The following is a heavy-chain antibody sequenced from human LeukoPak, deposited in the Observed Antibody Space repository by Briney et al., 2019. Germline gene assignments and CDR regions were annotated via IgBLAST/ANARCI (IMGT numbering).Heavy chain of an antibody. CDR3: TTIKRGDIFGYFDF. CDR2: VFDSGRT. Sequence: SETLSLTCTVSGGCMTTHHWNWIRQTPGKGLEWIGYVFDSGRTKVNPSLTSRVTLSTDTPKNQLSLRLSSVTAADTAVYYCTTIKRGDIFGYFDFWGQGILVTVSS. CDR1: GGCMTTHH. J-gene: IGHJ4*02. D-gene: IGHD5-18*01. V-gene: IGHV4-59*11.